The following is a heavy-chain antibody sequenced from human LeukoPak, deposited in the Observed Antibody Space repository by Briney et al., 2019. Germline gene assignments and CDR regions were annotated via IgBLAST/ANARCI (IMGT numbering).Heavy chain of an antibody. J-gene: IGHJ4*02. D-gene: IGHD4-17*01. CDR1: GVIISSYA. V-gene: IGHV3-30*18. Sequence: QAGGSLRLSCAASGVIISSYAMSWVRQAPGKGLEWVGVISDDGRRKDYADSVKGRFTISRDNSKDTLYLQMNSLRAEDTAVYYCAKRPSDYGDYVSYFDYWGQGTLVTVSS. CDR2: ISDDGRRK. CDR3: AKRPSDYGDYVSYFDY.